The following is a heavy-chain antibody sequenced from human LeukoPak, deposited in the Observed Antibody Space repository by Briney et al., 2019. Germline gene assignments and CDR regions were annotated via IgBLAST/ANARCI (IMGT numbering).Heavy chain of an antibody. V-gene: IGHV1-18*01. CDR2: ISAYNGNT. CDR1: GYTFTSYG. J-gene: IGHJ4*02. CDR3: ARTSGYSYGPRFDY. D-gene: IGHD5-18*01. Sequence: ASVKVSCKASGYTFTSYGISWVRQAPGQGLEWMGWISAYNGNTNYAQKLQGRVTMTTGTSTSTAYMELRSLRSEDTAVYYCARTSGYSYGPRFDYWGQGTLVTVSS.